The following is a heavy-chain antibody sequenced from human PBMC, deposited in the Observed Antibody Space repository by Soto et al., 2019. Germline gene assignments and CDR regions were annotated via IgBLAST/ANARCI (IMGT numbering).Heavy chain of an antibody. J-gene: IGHJ6*02. CDR2: ISHSGRS. V-gene: IGHV4-59*13. CDR1: GGSMSSFS. D-gene: IGHD3-22*01. CDR3: ARVGYSSTGTTLHFHGLDV. Sequence: LSLTCAVSGGSMSSFSWSWIRQPPGKGLEFIGSISHSGRSEYNPSLKNRIILSVDVSKNQFSLNLKSMKVAGTAVYYCARVGYSSTGTTLHFHGLDVWGQGTTVTVS.